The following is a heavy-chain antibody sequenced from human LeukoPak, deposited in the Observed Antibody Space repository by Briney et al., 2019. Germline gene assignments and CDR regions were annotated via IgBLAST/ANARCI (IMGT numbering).Heavy chain of an antibody. V-gene: IGHV1-2*02. Sequence: GASVKVSCKASGYTFTDYYMHWVRQAPGQGLEWMGWINPHSGDTNYAQKFQGRVSMTRDTFISTAYMELSRLRSDDTAVYYCARSMGRIAAAGTPDIFDIWGQGTMVTVSS. CDR2: INPHSGDT. CDR3: ARSMGRIAAAGTPDIFDI. D-gene: IGHD6-13*01. CDR1: GYTFTDYY. J-gene: IGHJ3*02.